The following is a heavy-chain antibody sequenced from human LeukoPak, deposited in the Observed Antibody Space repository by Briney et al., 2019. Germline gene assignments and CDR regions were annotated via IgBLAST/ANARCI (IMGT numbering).Heavy chain of an antibody. CDR3: ASWAGNTQSDSWSGPFDY. V-gene: IGHV3-48*04. J-gene: IGHJ4*02. CDR2: ISSSSSTI. CDR1: GFTFSSYS. D-gene: IGHD3-3*01. Sequence: GGSLRLSCAASGFTFSSYSMNWARQAPGKGLEWVSYISSSSSTIQYADSVKGRFTISRDNAKNSLYLQMSSLRVEDTAVYYCASWAGNTQSDSWSGPFDYWGQGTLVTVSS.